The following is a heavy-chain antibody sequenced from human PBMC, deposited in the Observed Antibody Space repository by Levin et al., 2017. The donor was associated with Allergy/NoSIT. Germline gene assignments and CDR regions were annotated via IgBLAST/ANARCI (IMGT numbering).Heavy chain of an antibody. V-gene: IGHV3-30*04. CDR2: ISYDGSNK. J-gene: IGHJ4*02. Sequence: GGSLRLSCAASGFTFSSYVMHWVRQAPGKGLEWVAVISYDGSNKYDADSVKGRFTISRDNSKNTLYLQMNSLRAEDTAVYYCATNIAEGGGDLDDWGQGTLVTVSS. CDR3: ATNIAEGGGDLDD. D-gene: IGHD3-16*01. CDR1: GFTFSSYV.